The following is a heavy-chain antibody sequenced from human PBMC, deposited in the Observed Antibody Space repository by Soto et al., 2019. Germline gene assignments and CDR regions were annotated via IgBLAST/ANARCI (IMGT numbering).Heavy chain of an antibody. CDR1: GFTFSTYA. V-gene: IGHV3-23*01. CDR2: TSGSGGST. J-gene: IGHJ6*02. Sequence: GGSLRLSCAASGFTFSTYAMSWVRQAPGKGLEWVSATSGSGGSTYYADSVKGRFTISRDNSKSTLYLQMNSLRAEDTASYYCAKGVNYYDSSGYYSYYYNGLDVWGQG. CDR3: AKGVNYYDSSGYYSYYYNGLDV. D-gene: IGHD3-22*01.